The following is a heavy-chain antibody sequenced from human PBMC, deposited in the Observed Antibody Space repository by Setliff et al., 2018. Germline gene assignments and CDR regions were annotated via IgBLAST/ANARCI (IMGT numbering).Heavy chain of an antibody. CDR1: GFAFRSYA. CDR2: INHSGGST. J-gene: IGHJ4*02. V-gene: IGHV3-23*01. Sequence: GGSLRLSCVASGFAFRSYAMSWVRQTPGKGLEWVSAINHSGGSTYYADPVKGRFTISRDNSKNTLYLQMNSLRAEDTAVYYCAKDDAGYCSGGSCYAPFDYWGQGTLVTVSS. CDR3: AKDDAGYCSGGSCYAPFDY. D-gene: IGHD2-15*01.